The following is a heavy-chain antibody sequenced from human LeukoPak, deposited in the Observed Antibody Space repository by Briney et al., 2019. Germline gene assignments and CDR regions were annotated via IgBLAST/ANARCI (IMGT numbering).Heavy chain of an antibody. J-gene: IGHJ5*02. CDR1: GGSFSGYY. CDR2: INHSGST. V-gene: IGHV4-34*01. CDR3: ASAWFGVLAA. D-gene: IGHD3-10*01. Sequence: SETLSLTCAVYGGSFSGYYWSWIRQPPGKGLEWIGEINHSGSTNYNPSLKSRVTISVDTSKNQFSLKLSSVTAADTAVYYCASAWFGVLAAWGQGTLDTVSS.